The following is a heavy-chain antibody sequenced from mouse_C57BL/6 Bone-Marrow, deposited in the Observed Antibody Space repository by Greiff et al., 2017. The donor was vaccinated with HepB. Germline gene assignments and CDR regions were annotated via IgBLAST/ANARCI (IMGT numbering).Heavy chain of an antibody. Sequence: EVKLVESGGGLVKPGGSLKLSCAASGFTFSSYAMSWVRQTPEKRLEWVATISDGGSYTYYPDNVKGRFTISRDNAKNNLYLQMSHLKSEDTAMYYCARGRISNYYGSSYDAMDYWGQGTSVTVSS. CDR3: ARGRISNYYGSSYDAMDY. J-gene: IGHJ4*01. D-gene: IGHD1-1*01. CDR2: ISDGGSYT. V-gene: IGHV5-4*03. CDR1: GFTFSSYA.